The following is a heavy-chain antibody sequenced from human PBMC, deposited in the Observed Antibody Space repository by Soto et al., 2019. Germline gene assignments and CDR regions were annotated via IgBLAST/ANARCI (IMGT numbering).Heavy chain of an antibody. CDR3: ASLMEDYYDSSGYYHRYYYYGMDV. CDR1: GFTFISYA. CDR2: IIVSGGST. J-gene: IGHJ6*02. D-gene: IGHD3-22*01. Sequence: WGSLRLSRASSGFTFISYAMSWVRQAPGKGLEWVSAIIVSGGSTYYADSVKGRFTISRDNSKNTLYLQMNSLRAEDTAVYYCASLMEDYYDSSGYYHRYYYYGMDVWGQGTTVTVSS. V-gene: IGHV3-23*01.